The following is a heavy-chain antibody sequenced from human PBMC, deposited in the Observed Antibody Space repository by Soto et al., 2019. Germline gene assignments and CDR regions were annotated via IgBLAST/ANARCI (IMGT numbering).Heavy chain of an antibody. CDR2: IHPGDSDT. J-gene: IGHJ6*02. V-gene: IGHV5-51*01. CDR1: GYSFTNYW. Sequence: PGESLKISCKASGYSFTNYWVGWVRQMPGKGLEWMGIIHPGDSDTRYSPSFQGQVTISADKSISTAYLQWSSLKASDTAMYYCARPRYPGRGYYGMDVWGQGTTVTV. CDR3: ARPRYPGRGYYGMDV. D-gene: IGHD2-15*01.